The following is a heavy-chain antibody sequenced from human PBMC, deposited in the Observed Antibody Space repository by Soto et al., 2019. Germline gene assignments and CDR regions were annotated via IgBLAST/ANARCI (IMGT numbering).Heavy chain of an antibody. CDR1: GFTFSSYG. CDR2: IWYDGSNK. D-gene: IGHD2-15*01. J-gene: IGHJ4*02. V-gene: IGHV3-33*01. Sequence: GGSLRLSCAASGFTFSSYGMHWVRQAPGKGLEWVAVIWYDGSNKYYADSVKGRFTISRDNSKNTLYLQMNSLRAEDTAVYYCARDSVNPYCSGGSCYIDYWGQGTLVTVSS. CDR3: ARDSVNPYCSGGSCYIDY.